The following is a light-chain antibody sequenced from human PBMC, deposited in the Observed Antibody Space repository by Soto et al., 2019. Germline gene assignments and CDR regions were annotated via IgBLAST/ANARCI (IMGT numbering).Light chain of an antibody. J-gene: IGLJ7*01. CDR1: SSNIGSNY. CDR3: AAWDDSLSGPV. V-gene: IGLV1-47*01. CDR2: RNN. Sequence: QSVLTQPHSASGTPGQRVTISCSGSSSNIGSNYVYWYQQLPGTAPKLLIYRNNQRPSGVPDRFSGSKSGTSASLAISGLRSEDEAEYYCAAWDDSLSGPVFGGGTQLTVL.